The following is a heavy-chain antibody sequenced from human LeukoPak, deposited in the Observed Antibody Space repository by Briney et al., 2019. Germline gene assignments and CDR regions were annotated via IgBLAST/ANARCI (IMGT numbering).Heavy chain of an antibody. CDR1: GYTFSTYG. CDR2: VGPNRQST. CDR3: ATDRFSSSWYPD. Sequence: ASVKVPCKAPGYTFSTYGIAWVRQAPGRGLERMGWVGPNRQSTNYAQKFQGRVTMTIDTSTSTTYMELRNLTPDDTAVYYCATDRFSSSWYPDWGQGTLVIVSS. V-gene: IGHV1-18*01. D-gene: IGHD6-13*01. J-gene: IGHJ4*02.